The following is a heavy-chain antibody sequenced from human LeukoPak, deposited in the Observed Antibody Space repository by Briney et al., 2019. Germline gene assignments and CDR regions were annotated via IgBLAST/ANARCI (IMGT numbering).Heavy chain of an antibody. Sequence: SETLSLTCSVSGGSISGYYWSWIRQPPGQTLEWIGYIYRSGSTHYNPSLQSRVTMSVDTSMNQFSLRLSSVTAADTAVYYCARFTYTTRPSDVWGKGTTVTVSS. CDR1: GGSISGYY. J-gene: IGHJ6*04. V-gene: IGHV4-4*09. CDR3: ARFTYTTRPSDV. D-gene: IGHD3-16*01. CDR2: IYRSGST.